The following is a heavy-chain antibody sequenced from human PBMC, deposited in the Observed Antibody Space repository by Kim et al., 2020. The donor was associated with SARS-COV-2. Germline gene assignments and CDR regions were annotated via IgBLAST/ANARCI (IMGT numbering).Heavy chain of an antibody. Sequence: GRFTISRDNAKNSLYLQMNSLRAEDTAVYYCEREEEGSSWYGYYYYYMDVWGKGTTVTVSS. J-gene: IGHJ6*03. V-gene: IGHV3-11*06. CDR3: EREEEGSSWYGYYYYYMDV. D-gene: IGHD6-13*01.